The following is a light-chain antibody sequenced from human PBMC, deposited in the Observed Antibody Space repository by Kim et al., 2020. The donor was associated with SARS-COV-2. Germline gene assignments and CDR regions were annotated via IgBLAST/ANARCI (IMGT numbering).Light chain of an antibody. V-gene: IGLV2-8*01. CDR1: SSDIGGYNF. J-gene: IGLJ2*01. CDR2: EVN. Sequence: GQSVTISCTGPSSDIGGYNFVAWYHQHPGKAPKVMIYEVNKRPSGVPDRFSGSKSGNTASLTVSGLQAEDEAEYYCSSYAGRQNLVFGGGTQLTVL. CDR3: SSYAGRQNLV.